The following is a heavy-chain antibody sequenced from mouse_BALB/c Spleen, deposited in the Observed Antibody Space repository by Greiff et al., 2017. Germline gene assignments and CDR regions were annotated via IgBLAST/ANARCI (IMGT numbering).Heavy chain of an antibody. CDR3: ARNYGYDEGAYFDY. CDR2: IWSGGST. V-gene: IGHV2-2*02. Sequence: VQRVESGPGLVQPSQSLSITCTVSGFSLTSYGVHWVRQSPGKGLEWLGVIWSGGSTDYNAAFISRLSISKDNSKSQVFFKMNSLQANDTAIYYCARNYGYDEGAYFDYWGQGTTLTVSS. D-gene: IGHD2-2*01. J-gene: IGHJ2*01. CDR1: GFSLTSYG.